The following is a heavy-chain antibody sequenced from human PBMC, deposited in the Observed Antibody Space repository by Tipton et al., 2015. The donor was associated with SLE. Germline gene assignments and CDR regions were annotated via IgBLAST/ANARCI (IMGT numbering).Heavy chain of an antibody. CDR2: ISYGNT. V-gene: IGHV4-59*12. J-gene: IGHJ6*03. D-gene: IGHD3-10*01. Sequence: TLSLTCTVSNGSISSYYWSWIRQPPGKGLEWLGYISYGNTKYNPSLRSRLTISVDTSKNQFSLKLSSVTAADTAVYYCARGGAVYYYYYYMDVWGKGTTVTVSS. CDR1: NGSISSYY. CDR3: ARGGAVYYYYYYMDV.